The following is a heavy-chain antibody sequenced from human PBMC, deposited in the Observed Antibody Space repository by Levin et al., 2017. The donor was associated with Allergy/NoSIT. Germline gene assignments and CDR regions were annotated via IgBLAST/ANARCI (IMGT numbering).Heavy chain of an antibody. Sequence: GGSLRLSCAASGFTFSSYAMHWVRQAPGKGLEWVAVISYDGSNKYYADSVKGRFTISRDNSKNTLYLQMNSLRAEDTAVYYCARDSVQLERLGYFDYWGQGTLVTVSS. J-gene: IGHJ4*02. D-gene: IGHD1-1*01. CDR3: ARDSVQLERLGYFDY. CDR1: GFTFSSYA. CDR2: ISYDGSNK. V-gene: IGHV3-30-3*01.